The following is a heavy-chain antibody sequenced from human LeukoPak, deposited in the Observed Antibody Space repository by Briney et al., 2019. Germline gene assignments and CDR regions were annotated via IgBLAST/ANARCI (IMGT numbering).Heavy chain of an antibody. J-gene: IGHJ4*02. CDR2: IYYSGST. CDR3: ARGAFTYYFDY. CDR1: GDSISSNNCY. V-gene: IGHV4-39*07. Sequence: SETLSLTCTVSGDSISSNNCYWGWTRQPPGKGLEWFGSIYYSGSTYHSPSLKSRVTISVATSKNQCSLKLSSVTAADTAVYYCARGAFTYYFDYWGQGTLVTVSS.